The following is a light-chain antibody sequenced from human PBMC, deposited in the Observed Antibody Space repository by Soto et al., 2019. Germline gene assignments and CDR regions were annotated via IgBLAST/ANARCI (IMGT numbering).Light chain of an antibody. Sequence: QSALTQPASVSGSPGQSITISCTGSSSDVGSYNLVSWYQQHPGKAPKLMVYESGKRPSGVSDRFFGSKSGNTASLTISGLQAEDEADYYSCSFARGTTLVFGGGTKLTVL. J-gene: IGLJ3*02. CDR2: ESG. V-gene: IGLV2-23*01. CDR1: SSDVGSYNL. CDR3: CSFARGTTLV.